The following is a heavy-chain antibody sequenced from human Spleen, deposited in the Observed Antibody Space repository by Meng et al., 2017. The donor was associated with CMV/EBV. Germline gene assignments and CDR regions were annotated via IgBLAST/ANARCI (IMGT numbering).Heavy chain of an antibody. V-gene: IGHV4-39*07. CDR3: AREIIGGWTYDFDS. CDR2: IYHTGTT. CDR1: AESITSSSHY. J-gene: IGHJ4*02. Sequence: SETLSLTCTVSAESITSSSHYWGWIRQSPGAGLEWIGNIYHTGTTYYHPSLKSRVTISLHTSKNQFSLQLRSLTAADTAVYYCAREIIGGWTYDFDSWGQGTLVTVSS. D-gene: IGHD1-7*01.